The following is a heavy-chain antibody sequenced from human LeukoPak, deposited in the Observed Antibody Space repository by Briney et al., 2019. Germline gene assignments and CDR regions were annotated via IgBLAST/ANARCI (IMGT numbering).Heavy chain of an antibody. CDR2: IYPGDSDT. V-gene: IGHV5-51*01. J-gene: IGHJ3*02. Sequence: GESLKISCKGSGYSFTSYWIGWVRQMPGKGLEWMGIIYPGDSDTRYSPSFQGQVTISADKSISTAYLQWSSLKASDTAMYYCARHKPEYYYDSSGDDAFDIWGQGAMVTVSS. CDR1: GYSFTSYW. CDR3: ARHKPEYYYDSSGDDAFDI. D-gene: IGHD3-22*01.